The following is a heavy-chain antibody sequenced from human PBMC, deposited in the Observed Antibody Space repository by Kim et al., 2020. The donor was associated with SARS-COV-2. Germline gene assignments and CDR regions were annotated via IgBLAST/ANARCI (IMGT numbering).Heavy chain of an antibody. V-gene: IGHV1-69*13. D-gene: IGHD3-10*01. J-gene: IGHJ6*02. CDR2: IIPIFGTP. Sequence: SVKVSCKASGGTFSNYAISWVRQAPGQGLEWMGGIIPIFGTPNYAQKFQDRVTITADESTSTAYMELSSLRSEDTAVYYCAGGFCGSGSYYNVVRGLKYYYYGMDVWGQGTTVTVSS. CDR3: AGGFCGSGSYYNVVRGLKYYYYGMDV. CDR1: GGTFSNYA.